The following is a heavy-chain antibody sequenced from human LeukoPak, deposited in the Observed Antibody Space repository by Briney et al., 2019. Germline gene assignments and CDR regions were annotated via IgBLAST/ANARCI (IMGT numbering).Heavy chain of an antibody. J-gene: IGHJ5*02. CDR1: GSSISSYY. CDR3: AIWRGLGYCSSTSCFRFDP. CDR2: IYYSGST. D-gene: IGHD2-2*01. V-gene: IGHV4-59*01. Sequence: SETLSLTCTVSGSSISSYYWSWIRQPPGKGLEWIGYIYYSGSTNYNPSLKSRVTISVDTSKNQFSLKLSSVTAADTAVYYCAIWRGLGYCSSTSCFRFDPWGQGTLVTVSS.